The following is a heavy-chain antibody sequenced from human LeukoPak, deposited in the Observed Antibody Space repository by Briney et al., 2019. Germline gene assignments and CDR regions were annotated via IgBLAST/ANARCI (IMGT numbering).Heavy chain of an antibody. CDR2: IYPGDSDT. Sequence: EALKISCKGSGYRFTSYWIGWVRQMPGKGLEGMGIIYPGDSDTRYSPSFQGQVTISADKSISTAYLQWSSLKASDTAMYYCARLLADYDWSFDYWGQGTLVTVSS. D-gene: IGHD3-22*01. V-gene: IGHV5-51*01. CDR3: ARLLADYDWSFDY. J-gene: IGHJ4*02. CDR1: GYRFTSYW.